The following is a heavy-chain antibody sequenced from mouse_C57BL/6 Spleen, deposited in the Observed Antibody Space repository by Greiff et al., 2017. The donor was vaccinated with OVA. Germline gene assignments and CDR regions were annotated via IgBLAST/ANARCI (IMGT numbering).Heavy chain of an antibody. CDR2: IYPRDGST. V-gene: IGHV1-85*01. Sequence: VQRVESGPELVKPGASVKLSCKASGYTFTSYDINWVKQRPGQGLEWIGWIYPRDGSTKYNEKFKGKATLTVDTSSSTAYMELHSLTSEDSAVYFCASSYYYGSRWYFDVWGTGTTVTVSS. J-gene: IGHJ1*03. CDR1: GYTFTSYD. CDR3: ASSYYYGSRWYFDV. D-gene: IGHD1-1*01.